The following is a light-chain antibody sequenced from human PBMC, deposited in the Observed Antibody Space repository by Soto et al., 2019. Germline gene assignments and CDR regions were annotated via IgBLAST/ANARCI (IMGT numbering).Light chain of an antibody. V-gene: IGLV2-14*01. CDR2: DVS. Sequence: QSALTQPASVSGSPGQSITISCTGTSSDVGGYNYVSWYQQHPAKAPKLMIYDVSNRPSGVSDRFSGSKSGNTSSLTIAGLEAEDEADYYCYSYTTSSTYVFGTGTKLTVL. CDR3: YSYTTSSTYV. J-gene: IGLJ1*01. CDR1: SSDVGGYNY.